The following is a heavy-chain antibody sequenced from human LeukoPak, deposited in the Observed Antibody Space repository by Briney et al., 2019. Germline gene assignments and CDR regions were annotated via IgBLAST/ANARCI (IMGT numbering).Heavy chain of an antibody. D-gene: IGHD6-13*01. CDR2: ISGSGDST. CDR1: GFTFSTYA. Sequence: GGSLRLSCAASGFTFSTYAMNWVRQAPGKGLEWVSAISGSGDSTYYADSVKGRFTISRDNSKNTLYLQMNSLRAEDTAVYYCAKVLWGSSSPHADFDYWGQGTLVTVSS. V-gene: IGHV3-23*01. J-gene: IGHJ4*02. CDR3: AKVLWGSSSPHADFDY.